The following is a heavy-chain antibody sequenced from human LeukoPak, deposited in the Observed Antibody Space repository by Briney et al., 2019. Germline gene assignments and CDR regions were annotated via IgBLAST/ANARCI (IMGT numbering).Heavy chain of an antibody. D-gene: IGHD6-13*01. Sequence: GGSLRLSCAASGFTFSDYNMSWVRQAPGKGLEWVSVISSSSTYIYYADSMKGRFTISRDTAKNSLYLQMNSVRAEDTAVYYCARVSTAVSLAIDYWGQGTLVTVST. V-gene: IGHV3-21*06. CDR3: ARVSTAVSLAIDY. CDR2: ISSSSTYI. CDR1: GFTFSDYN. J-gene: IGHJ4*02.